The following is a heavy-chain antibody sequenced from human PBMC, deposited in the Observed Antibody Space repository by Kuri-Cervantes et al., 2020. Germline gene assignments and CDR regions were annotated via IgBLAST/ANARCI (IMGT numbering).Heavy chain of an antibody. V-gene: IGHV3-11*01. CDR2: ISSSGSTI. J-gene: IGHJ4*02. CDR3: ARVRGQCLDY. D-gene: IGHD5/OR15-5a*01. Sequence: GGSLRLSCAASGFTVSSNYMSWVRQAPGKGLEWVSYISSSGSTIYYADSVKGRFTISRDNAKNSLYLQMNSLRAEDTAVYYCARVRGQCLDYWGQGTLVTVSS. CDR1: GFTVSSNY.